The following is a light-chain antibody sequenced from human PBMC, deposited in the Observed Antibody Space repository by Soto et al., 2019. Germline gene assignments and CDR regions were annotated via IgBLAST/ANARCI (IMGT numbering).Light chain of an antibody. CDR2: AAS. V-gene: IGKV1-6*01. J-gene: IGKJ2*01. CDR3: LQDYNYPYT. Sequence: AIHMTQSPSSLSTSVGDRVTITCRASQGIRSDVAWYQQKPGKAPKLLIYAASSLQSGFPSRFSGSGSGTDFTLTISSLQPEDFATYYCLQDYNYPYTFGQWTKLEIK. CDR1: QGIRSD.